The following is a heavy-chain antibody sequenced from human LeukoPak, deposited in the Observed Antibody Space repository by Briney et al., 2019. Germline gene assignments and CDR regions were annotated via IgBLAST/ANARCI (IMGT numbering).Heavy chain of an antibody. V-gene: IGHV1-2*02. CDR3: ARASGSYWWFDS. CDR2: VNPNSGDT. J-gene: IGHJ5*01. D-gene: IGHD1-26*01. CDR1: GYTFTFYP. Sequence: ASVKVSCKASGYTFTFYPMNWVRQAPGQGLEWMGCVNPNSGDTNYAQKFQGSVTMTRDTSISTVYMELSRLRSDDTAVYYCARASGSYWWFDSWGQGTLVTVSS.